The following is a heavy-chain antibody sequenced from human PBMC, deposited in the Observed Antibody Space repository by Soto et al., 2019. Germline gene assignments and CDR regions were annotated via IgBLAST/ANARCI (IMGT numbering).Heavy chain of an antibody. J-gene: IGHJ2*01. CDR2: IIPALGTA. D-gene: IGHD4-17*01. V-gene: IGHV1-69*08. CDR3: ARPDFGDYWYFAL. CDR1: GGTFSSHT. Sequence: QDQLVQSGAEVKKPGSSVKVSCKASGGTFSSHTFSWVRQAPGQGLEWMGRIIPALGTATYAQKFQCRVTINADESATTVYMELNSLRSADTAVYYCARPDFGDYWYFALWGRGNLVTVSS.